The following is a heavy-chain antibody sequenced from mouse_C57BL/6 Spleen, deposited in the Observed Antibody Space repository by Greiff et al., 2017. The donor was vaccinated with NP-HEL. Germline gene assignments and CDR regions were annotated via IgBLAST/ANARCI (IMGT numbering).Heavy chain of an antibody. CDR3: ARGDYYGSSLYWYFDV. J-gene: IGHJ1*03. CDR1: GYAFSSYW. CDR2: IYPGDGDT. V-gene: IGHV1-80*01. D-gene: IGHD1-1*01. Sequence: QVQLQQSGAELVKPGASVKISCKASGYAFSSYWMNWVKQRPGKGLEWIGQIYPGDGDTNYNGKFKGKATLTADKSSSTAYMQLSSLTSEDSAVYFCARGDYYGSSLYWYFDVWGTVTTVTVSS.